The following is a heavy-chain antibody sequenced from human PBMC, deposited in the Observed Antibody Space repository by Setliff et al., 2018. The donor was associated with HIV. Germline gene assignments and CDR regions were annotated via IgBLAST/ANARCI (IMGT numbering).Heavy chain of an antibody. Sequence: PSETLSLTCSVSGASLQSYYWSWIRQPAGKGLQWIGRIYYVGWSKYNPSLEDRVTMSVDTSNNQFSLSLRSVTAADTAVYYCARDQGHHFDSRGQVDFDLWGRGTLVTVSS. CDR1: GASLQSYY. CDR2: IYYVGWS. CDR3: ARDQGHHFDSRGQVDFDL. V-gene: IGHV4-4*07. D-gene: IGHD3-22*01. J-gene: IGHJ2*01.